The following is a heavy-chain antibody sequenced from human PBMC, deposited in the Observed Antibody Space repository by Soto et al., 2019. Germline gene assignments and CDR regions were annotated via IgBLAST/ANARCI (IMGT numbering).Heavy chain of an antibody. D-gene: IGHD4-17*01. CDR2: IVVGSGNT. CDR3: AAALRDGDYGY. J-gene: IGHJ4*02. V-gene: IGHV1-58*01. Sequence: VPCKASVFTFTSPAVQWVRQARGQRLEWIGWIVVGSGNTNYAQKFQERVTITRDMSTSTAYMELSSLRSEDTAVYYCAAALRDGDYGYWGQGTLVTVSS. CDR1: VFTFTSPA.